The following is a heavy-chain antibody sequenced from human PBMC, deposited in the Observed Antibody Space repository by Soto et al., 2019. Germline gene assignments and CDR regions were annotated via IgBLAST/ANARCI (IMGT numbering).Heavy chain of an antibody. D-gene: IGHD6-19*01. V-gene: IGHV1-46*01. J-gene: IGHJ6*02. CDR3: ARGMTVAGNYYYGMDV. CDR2: INPSGGST. Sequence: ASVKVSCKASGYTFTSYYIHWVRQAPGQGLEWMGIINPSGGSTSYAQKFQGRVTMTRDTSTSTVYMELSSLRSEDTAVYYCARGMTVAGNYYYGMDVWGQGTTVTVSS. CDR1: GYTFTSYY.